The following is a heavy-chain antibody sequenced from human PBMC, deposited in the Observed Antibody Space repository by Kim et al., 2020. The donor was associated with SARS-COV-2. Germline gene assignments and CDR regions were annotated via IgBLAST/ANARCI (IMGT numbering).Heavy chain of an antibody. D-gene: IGHD4-17*01. CDR2: IYYSGST. V-gene: IGHV4-39*01. CDR3: ARSYGDYVLGYFDY. Sequence: SETLSLTCTVSGGSISSSSYYWGWIRQPPGKGLEWIGSIYYSGSTYYNPSLKSRVTISVDTSKNQFSLKLSSVTAADTAVYYCARSYGDYVLGYFDYWGQGTLVTVSS. CDR1: GGSISSSSYY. J-gene: IGHJ4*02.